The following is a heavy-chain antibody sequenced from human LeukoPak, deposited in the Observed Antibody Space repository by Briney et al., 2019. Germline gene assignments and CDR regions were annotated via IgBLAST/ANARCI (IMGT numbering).Heavy chain of an antibody. D-gene: IGHD1-26*01. J-gene: IGHJ4*02. CDR3: AKGGRTSPFDY. CDR1: GSTFSSYA. CDR2: ISGSGGTT. V-gene: IGHV3-23*01. Sequence: GGSLRRSCEASGSTFSSYAMSWVRQAPGKGLEWVSVISGSGGTTYYADSVKGRFTISRDNSKNTLYLQMNSLRVEDSALYYCAKGGRTSPFDYWGQGTLVTVSS.